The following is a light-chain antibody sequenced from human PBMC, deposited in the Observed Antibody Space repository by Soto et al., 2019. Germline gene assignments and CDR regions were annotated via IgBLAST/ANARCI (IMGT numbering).Light chain of an antibody. J-gene: IGLJ1*01. V-gene: IGLV2-14*01. CDR1: SSDVGGYNY. Sequence: QSVLTQPASVSGSPGQSITSSCTGTSSDVGGYNYVSWYQQHPGKAPKLMIYEVSNRPSGVSNRFSGSKSGNTASLTISGLQAEDEADYYCSSHTSSSTRVFGTGTKVTVL. CDR2: EVS. CDR3: SSHTSSSTRV.